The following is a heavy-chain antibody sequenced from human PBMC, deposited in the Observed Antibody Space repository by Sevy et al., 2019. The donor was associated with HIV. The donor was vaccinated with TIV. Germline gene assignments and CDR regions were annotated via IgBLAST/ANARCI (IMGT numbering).Heavy chain of an antibody. CDR3: ASSDATSRFGYYYFAMDF. Sequence: EGSLRLSCAVSGFTFNTYNMNWVRQAPGKGLEWVSYISYTSTTIYYADSVRGRFTISRDNAKNTLYLQMNSLRDEDTAVYYCASSDATSRFGYYYFAMDFWGQGTSVTVSS. CDR2: ISYTSTTI. V-gene: IGHV3-48*02. CDR1: GFTFNTYN. D-gene: IGHD3-22*01. J-gene: IGHJ6*02.